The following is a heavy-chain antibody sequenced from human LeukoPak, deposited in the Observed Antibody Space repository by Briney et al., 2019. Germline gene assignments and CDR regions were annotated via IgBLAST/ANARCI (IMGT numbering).Heavy chain of an antibody. J-gene: IGHJ4*02. CDR2: IIPIFGTA. V-gene: IGHV1-69*05. Sequence: SVKVSCKASGGTFSSYAISWVRQAPGQGLEWMGGIIPIFGTANYAQKFQGRVTITTDESTSTAYMELSSLRSEDTAVYYCAREFYYGDYGGYWGQGTLVTVSS. CDR1: GGTFSSYA. D-gene: IGHD4-17*01. CDR3: AREFYYGDYGGY.